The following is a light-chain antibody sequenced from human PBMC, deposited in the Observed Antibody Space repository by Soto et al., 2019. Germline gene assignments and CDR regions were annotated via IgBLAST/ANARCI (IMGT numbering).Light chain of an antibody. CDR3: APWDDRLSGWV. CDR1: SSNIGTYS. Sequence: QSVLTQPPSASGTPGQRVTISCSGSSSNIGTYSVYWFQHLPGTAPKLLIHSNSQRPSGVPDRFSGSKSATSASLAISGLRSEHEADYYCAPWDDRLSGWVFGGGTKLTVL. J-gene: IGLJ3*02. CDR2: SNS. V-gene: IGLV1-47*01.